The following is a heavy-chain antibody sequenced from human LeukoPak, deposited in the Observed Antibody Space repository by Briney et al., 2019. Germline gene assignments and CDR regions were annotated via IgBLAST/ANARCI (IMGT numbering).Heavy chain of an antibody. Sequence: PGGSLRLSCAASGFTFSTYWMSWVRQAPGEGLEWVANIKEDGSQKYYVDSVKGRFTISRDNAKNSVFLQMNSLRVEDTALYYCVVGGAFDIWGQGTMVTVSS. CDR2: IKEDGSQK. J-gene: IGHJ3*02. CDR1: GFTFSTYW. D-gene: IGHD2-2*01. CDR3: VVGGAFDI. V-gene: IGHV3-7*01.